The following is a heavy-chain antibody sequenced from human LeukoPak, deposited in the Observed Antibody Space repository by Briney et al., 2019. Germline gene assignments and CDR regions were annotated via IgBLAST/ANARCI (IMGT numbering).Heavy chain of an antibody. CDR3: ARDMRARPHGLLWFGEPPVPSYYFDY. J-gene: IGHJ4*02. Sequence: GASVKVSCKASGYTFTSYYMHWVRQAPGQGLEWMGIINPSGGSTSYAQKFQGRVTMTRDTSTSTVYMELSSLRSEDTAVYYCARDMRARPHGLLWFGEPPVPSYYFDYWGQGTLVTVSS. D-gene: IGHD3-10*01. CDR2: INPSGGST. CDR1: GYTFTSYY. V-gene: IGHV1-46*03.